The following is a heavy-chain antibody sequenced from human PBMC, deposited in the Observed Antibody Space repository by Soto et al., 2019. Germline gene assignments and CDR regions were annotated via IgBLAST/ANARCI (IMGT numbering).Heavy chain of an antibody. CDR1: GGSISSISYY. J-gene: IGHJ4*02. Sequence: QLQLQESGPGLVKPSETLSLTCTVSGGSISSISYYWGWIRQPPGKGLEWIGSIYYSGSTYYNPSLKSRVTISVDTSKNQFSLKLSSVTAEDTAVYYCADLRWSRYWGQGTLVTVSS. CDR3: ADLRWSRY. D-gene: IGHD2-8*01. V-gene: IGHV4-39*01. CDR2: IYYSGST.